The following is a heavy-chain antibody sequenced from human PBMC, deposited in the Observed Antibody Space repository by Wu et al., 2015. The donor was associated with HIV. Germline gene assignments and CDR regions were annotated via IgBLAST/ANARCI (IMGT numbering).Heavy chain of an antibody. CDR3: ARDATPITTEFDY. Sequence: QVHLVQSGAEVKKPGASVKVSCGTSGYTFGNYYIHWLRQAPGQGLEWMAWINPSGGSTIYSENFEGRITVTRDTSTKTVYMELDSLTSGDTAVYYCARDATPITTEFDYWGQGTLITVSS. J-gene: IGHJ4*02. CDR2: INPSGGST. V-gene: IGHV1-2*02. D-gene: IGHD4-11*01. CDR1: GYTFGNYY.